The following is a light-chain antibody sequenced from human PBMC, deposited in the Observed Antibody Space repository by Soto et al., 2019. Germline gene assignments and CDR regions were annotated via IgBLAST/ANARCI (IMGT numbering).Light chain of an antibody. CDR1: SSNIGTNT. CDR3: AAWDDSLNGVL. CDR2: NNN. Sequence: QSVLTQPPSASGTPGQRVTISCSGSSSNIGTNTVNWYQELPGTAPNLLIYNNNQRPSGVPDRFSGSKSGTSASLAISGLQSEDEADYYCAAWDDSLNGVLFGGGTKVTVL. J-gene: IGLJ2*01. V-gene: IGLV1-44*01.